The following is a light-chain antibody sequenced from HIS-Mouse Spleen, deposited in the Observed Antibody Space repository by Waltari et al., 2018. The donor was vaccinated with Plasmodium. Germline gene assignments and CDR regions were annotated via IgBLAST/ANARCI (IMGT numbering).Light chain of an antibody. V-gene: IGLV1-47*01. J-gene: IGLJ3*02. CDR2: RNT. CDR1: SSNIGSTY. CDR3: AAWDDSLSGWV. Sequence: QSVLTQPPSASGTPGQRVTISCSGSSSNIGSTYVYWYQQLPGTAPKLLIFRNTQRACGVPDRFAGSKAGTSASLAIRGLRSEEEADYYCAAWDDSLSGWVFGGGTKLTVL.